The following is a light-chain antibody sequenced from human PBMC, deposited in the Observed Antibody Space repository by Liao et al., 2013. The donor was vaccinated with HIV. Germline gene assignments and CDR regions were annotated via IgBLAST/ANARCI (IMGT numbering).Light chain of an antibody. CDR2: QDS. V-gene: IGLV3-21*01. CDR3: QAWDSSTTYV. Sequence: SYELTQPPAVSAAPGKTARITCGGSNIESKSVQWYQQKPGQTPVLVIYQDSKRPSGIPERFSGSNSGNTATLTISGTQAMDEADYYCQAWDSSTTYVFGTGTKVTVL. CDR1: NIESKS. J-gene: IGLJ1*01.